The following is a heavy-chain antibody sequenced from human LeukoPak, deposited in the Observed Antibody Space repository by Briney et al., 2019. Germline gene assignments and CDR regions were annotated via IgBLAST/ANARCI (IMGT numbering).Heavy chain of an antibody. Sequence: SETLSLTCTVSGGSISSYYWSWIRQPPGKGLEWIGYIYYSGSTNYNPSLKSRVTISVDTSKNQFSLKLSSVTAADTAVYYCARHRPLKGHGMDVWGQGTTVTVSS. V-gene: IGHV4-59*01. CDR2: IYYSGST. CDR3: ARHRPLKGHGMDV. CDR1: GGSISSYY. J-gene: IGHJ6*02.